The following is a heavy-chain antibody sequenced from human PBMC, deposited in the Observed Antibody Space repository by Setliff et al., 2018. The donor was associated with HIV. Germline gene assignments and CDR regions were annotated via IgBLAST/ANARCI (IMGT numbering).Heavy chain of an antibody. Sequence: PSETLSLTCTVSGAPISTDEYYWGFIRQSPGKGLEWIGHIYSSGSTNYNPSLKSRVTISTDTSKNRFSLNLSSVTAADTAVYYCATRYFDSASFDYWGQGALVTVSS. CDR2: IYSSGST. CDR3: ATRYFDSASFDY. D-gene: IGHD3-9*01. V-gene: IGHV4-61*05. J-gene: IGHJ4*02. CDR1: GAPISTDEYY.